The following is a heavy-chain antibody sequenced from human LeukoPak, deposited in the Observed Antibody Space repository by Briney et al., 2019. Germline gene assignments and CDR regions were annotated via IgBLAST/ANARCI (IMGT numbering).Heavy chain of an antibody. Sequence: GGSLRLSCAASGFTFSSYSMNWVRQAPGKGLEWVSSISSSSSYIYYADSVKGRFTISRDNAKNSLHLQMNSLRAEDTAVYYCARVFYYDSSPTSPNWFDPWGQGTLVTVSS. V-gene: IGHV3-21*01. CDR1: GFTFSSYS. CDR3: ARVFYYDSSPTSPNWFDP. D-gene: IGHD3-22*01. J-gene: IGHJ5*02. CDR2: ISSSSSYI.